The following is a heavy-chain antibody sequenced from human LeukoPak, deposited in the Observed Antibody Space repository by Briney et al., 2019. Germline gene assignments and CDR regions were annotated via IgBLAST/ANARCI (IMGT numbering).Heavy chain of an antibody. V-gene: IGHV3-30-3*01. D-gene: IGHD3-3*01. Sequence: GGSLRLSCAASGFTFNSYVMHWVRQAPGKGLEWVAVVSFEGDNKYYADSVKGRFTISRDNSKNTLYLQMNSLRAEDTAVYYCARDPTGAFWIGYPSGYFDYWGQGTLITASS. CDR1: GFTFNSYV. CDR2: VSFEGDNK. CDR3: ARDPTGAFWIGYPSGYFDY. J-gene: IGHJ4*02.